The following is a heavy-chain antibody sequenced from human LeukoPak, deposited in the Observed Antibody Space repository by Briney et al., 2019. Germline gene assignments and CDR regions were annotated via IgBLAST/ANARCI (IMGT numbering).Heavy chain of an antibody. J-gene: IGHJ4*02. CDR2: INHSGST. V-gene: IGHV4-34*01. CDR1: GGSFSGYY. D-gene: IGHD5-12*01. Sequence: SETLSLTCAVYGGSFSGYYWSWIRQPPGKGLEWIGEINHSGSTNYNPSLKSRVTISVDTSKNQFSLKLSSVTAADMAVYYCAASSTGSGYPYRSYYFDYWGQGTLVTVSS. CDR3: AASSTGSGYPYRSYYFDY.